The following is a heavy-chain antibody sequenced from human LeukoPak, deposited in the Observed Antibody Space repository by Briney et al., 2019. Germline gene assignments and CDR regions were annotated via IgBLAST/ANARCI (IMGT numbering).Heavy chain of an antibody. D-gene: IGHD3-10*01. CDR1: GYTFTSYG. Sequence: ASVKVSCKASGYTFTSYGISWVRQAPRQGLEWMGWISTYNGNRNYAQKFQGRLTMTTDTSTTTAYTELRSLRSDDTAVYYCAKERSFGEFLSDYWGQGTLATVSS. CDR2: ISTYNGNR. J-gene: IGHJ4*02. V-gene: IGHV1-18*01. CDR3: AKERSFGEFLSDY.